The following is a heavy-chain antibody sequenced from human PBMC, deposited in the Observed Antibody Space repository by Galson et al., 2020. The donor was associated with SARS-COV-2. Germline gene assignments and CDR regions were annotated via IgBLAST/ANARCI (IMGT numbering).Heavy chain of an antibody. V-gene: IGHV3-21*01. CDR2: ISSSSSYI. D-gene: IGHD6-19*01. CDR3: ARVVYCSGWYSIY. CDR1: GFTFSSYS. Sequence: GGSLRLSCAASGFTFSSYSMNWVRQAPGKGLEWVSSISSSSSYIYYADSVKGRFTISRDNAKYSLYLQMNSLRAEDTAVYYCARVVYCSGWYSIYWGHGTLVIVSS. J-gene: IGHJ4*01.